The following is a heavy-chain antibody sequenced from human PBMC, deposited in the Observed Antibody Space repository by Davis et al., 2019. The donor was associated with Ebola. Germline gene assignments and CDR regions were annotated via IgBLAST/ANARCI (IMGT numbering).Heavy chain of an antibody. Sequence: GGSLRLSCAASGFTFSSYAMSWVRQAPGKGLEWVSYIGTSGSTIYYADSVKGRFTISRDDAKNSVYLQMNSLRAEDTAVYYCARGWTARHSINYFDFWGQGALVIVSS. CDR3: ARGWTARHSINYFDF. J-gene: IGHJ4*02. D-gene: IGHD6-6*01. CDR2: IGTSGSTI. V-gene: IGHV3-48*04. CDR1: GFTFSSYA.